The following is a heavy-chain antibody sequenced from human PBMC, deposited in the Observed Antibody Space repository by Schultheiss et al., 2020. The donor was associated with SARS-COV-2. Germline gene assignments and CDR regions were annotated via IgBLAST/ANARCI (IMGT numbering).Heavy chain of an antibody. CDR3: ARDRCSGGSCYFDY. V-gene: IGHV4-4*07. CDR2: IYTSGST. D-gene: IGHD2-15*01. J-gene: IGHJ4*02. CDR1: GGSISSYY. Sequence: SQTLSLTCTVSGGSISSYYWSWIRQPAGKGLEWIGRIYTSGSTNYNPSLKSRVTMSVDTSKNQFSLKLSSVTAADTAVYYCARDRCSGGSCYFDYWGQGTLVTVSS.